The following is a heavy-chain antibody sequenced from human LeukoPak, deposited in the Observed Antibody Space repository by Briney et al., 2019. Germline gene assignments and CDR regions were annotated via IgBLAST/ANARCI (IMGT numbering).Heavy chain of an antibody. CDR3: ARATSDGDILTGYYRAEYLQH. V-gene: IGHV1-2*02. D-gene: IGHD3-9*01. Sequence: ASVKVSCKASGYTFTGYYMHWVRQAPGQGLEWMGWINPNSGGTNYAQKFQGRVTMTRDTSISTAYMELSRLRSDDTAVYYCARATSDGDILTGYYRAEYLQHWGQGTLVTVSS. CDR2: INPNSGGT. J-gene: IGHJ1*01. CDR1: GYTFTGYY.